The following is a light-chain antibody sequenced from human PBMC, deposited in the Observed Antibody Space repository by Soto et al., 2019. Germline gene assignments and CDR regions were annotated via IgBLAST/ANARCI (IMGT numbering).Light chain of an antibody. CDR1: PSVTNF. J-gene: IGKJ5*01. Sequence: IFLTPSGRTLCLARGEIATLSVTFSPSVTNFLAWYQQKPGQAPRLLIYGAFNRATGIPARFSGSGSGTDFTLTISSLEPEDSAVYYCQQRTVWPPVTFGQGTRLEI. V-gene: IGKV3-11*01. CDR3: QQRTVWPPVT. CDR2: GAF.